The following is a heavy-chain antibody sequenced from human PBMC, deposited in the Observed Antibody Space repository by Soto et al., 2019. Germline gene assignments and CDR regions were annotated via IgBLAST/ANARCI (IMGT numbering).Heavy chain of an antibody. D-gene: IGHD4-17*01. V-gene: IGHV4-31*03. CDR2: IYYSGST. CDR1: GGSISSGGYY. J-gene: IGHJ6*03. Sequence: SETLSLTCTVSGGSISSGGYYWSWIRQHPGKGLEWIGYIYYSGSTYYNPSLKSRVTISVDTSKNQFSLKLSSVTAADTAVYYCARDIGKDYGDPGDGYYYYMDVWGKGTTVTVSS. CDR3: ARDIGKDYGDPGDGYYYYMDV.